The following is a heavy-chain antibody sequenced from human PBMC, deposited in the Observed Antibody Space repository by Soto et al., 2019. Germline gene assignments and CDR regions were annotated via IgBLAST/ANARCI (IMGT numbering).Heavy chain of an antibody. Sequence: QVQLVQSGAEVKKPGASVKVSCKPSGYTFTSYGISWVRLAPGQGPEWMGWISTYNGNTNYAQKFQGRVTMATDTSTSTAYMELRSLRSDDTAVYYCARDLIAATGVDYWGQGTLVTVSS. J-gene: IGHJ4*02. D-gene: IGHD6-13*01. CDR1: GYTFTSYG. CDR3: ARDLIAATGVDY. V-gene: IGHV1-18*01. CDR2: ISTYNGNT.